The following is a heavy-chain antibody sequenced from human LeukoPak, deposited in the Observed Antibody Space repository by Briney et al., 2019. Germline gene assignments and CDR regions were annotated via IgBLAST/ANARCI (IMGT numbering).Heavy chain of an antibody. CDR2: MHHSGSA. D-gene: IGHD3-10*01. Sequence: SETLSLTCTVSGGSISSYFWSWVRQSPGKGLEWIGFMHHSGSANSNPSLKSRVTISMDTSKNQFSLKMSSVTAADTAVYYCARRPRYYYGESPYMDVWGKGTTVTISS. CDR1: GGSISSYF. CDR3: ARRPRYYYGESPYMDV. J-gene: IGHJ6*03. V-gene: IGHV4-59*01.